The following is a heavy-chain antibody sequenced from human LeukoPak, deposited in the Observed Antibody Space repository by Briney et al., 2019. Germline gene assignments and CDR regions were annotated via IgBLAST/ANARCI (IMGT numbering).Heavy chain of an antibody. V-gene: IGHV1-69*13. D-gene: IGHD3-22*01. CDR2: IIPMFGIA. J-gene: IGHJ4*02. Sequence: ASVKVSCKASGGTFINYVLNWIRRAPGQGPEWMGGIIPMFGIANYVQKFQGRVTITADESTSTAYMELSSLRSEDTAVYYCARGPVVKFDSSGYYYYFDYWGQGTLVTVSS. CDR3: ARGPVVKFDSSGYYYYFDY. CDR1: GGTFINYV.